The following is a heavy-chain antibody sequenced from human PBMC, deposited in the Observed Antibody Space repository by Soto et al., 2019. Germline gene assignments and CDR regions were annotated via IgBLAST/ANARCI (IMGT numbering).Heavy chain of an antibody. V-gene: IGHV3-30-3*01. J-gene: IGHJ6*02. D-gene: IGHD6-13*01. CDR1: GFTFSSYA. CDR2: ISYDGSNK. CDR3: ARDPSRASYGMDV. Sequence: PGGSLRRSCAASGFTFSSYAMHWVRQAPGKGLEWVAVISYDGSNKYYADSVKGRFTISRDNSKNTLYLQMNSLRAEDTAVYYCARDPSRASYGMDVWGQGTTVTVSS.